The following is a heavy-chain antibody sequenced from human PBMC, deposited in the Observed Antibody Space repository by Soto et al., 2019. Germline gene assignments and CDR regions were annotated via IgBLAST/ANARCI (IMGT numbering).Heavy chain of an antibody. CDR3: TGSALPYGSWSYAFDI. V-gene: IGHV3-73*01. D-gene: IGHD3-10*01. J-gene: IGHJ3*02. CDR1: GFTFSGSA. CDR2: IRSKANSYAT. Sequence: GGSLRLSCAASGFTFSGSAMHWVRQASGKGLEWVGRIRSKANSYATAYAASVKGRFTISRDDSKNTAYLQMNSLKTEVSAVYYCTGSALPYGSWSYAFDIWGQGTMVTVSS.